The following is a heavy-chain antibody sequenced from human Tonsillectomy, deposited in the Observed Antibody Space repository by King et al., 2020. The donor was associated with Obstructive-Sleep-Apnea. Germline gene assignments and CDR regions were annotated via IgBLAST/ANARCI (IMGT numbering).Heavy chain of an antibody. V-gene: IGHV4-39*07. CDR2: IYYSGST. CDR1: CCSISSSSYY. D-gene: IGHD6-19*01. CDR3: ARVPYITGWSGWFDP. J-gene: IGHJ5*02. Sequence: QLQESGPGLVKPSETLSLTCTVSCCSISSSSYYWGWIRQPPGKGLEWIVSIYYSGSTNYNPSLKSRFTIAIDTSKNQFSLKLSSVTAADTAVYYCARVPYITGWSGWFDPWGQGTLVTVSS.